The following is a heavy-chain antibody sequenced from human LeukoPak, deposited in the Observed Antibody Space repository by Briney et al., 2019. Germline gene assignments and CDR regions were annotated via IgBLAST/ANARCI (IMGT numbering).Heavy chain of an antibody. CDR2: MNPNSGGT. J-gene: IGHJ4*02. CDR1: GYTFTGYY. Sequence: ASVKVSCKASGYTFTGYYMHWVRQAPGQGLGWMGWMNPNSGGTNYAQKFQGRVTMTRDTSNSTAYMELSRLRSDDTAVYYCVADCSSTSCYVSDYWGQGTLVTVSS. V-gene: IGHV1-2*02. D-gene: IGHD2-2*01. CDR3: VADCSSTSCYVSDY.